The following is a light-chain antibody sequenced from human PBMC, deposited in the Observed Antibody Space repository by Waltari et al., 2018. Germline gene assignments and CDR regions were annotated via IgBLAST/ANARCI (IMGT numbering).Light chain of an antibody. J-gene: IGKJ1*01. CDR2: WAS. V-gene: IGKV4-1*01. CDR3: QQYYSTPRT. Sequence: DIVMTQSPDSLAVSLVARATINCKSSQSVLYSSNNKNYLAWYQQKPGQPPKPLIYWASTRESGVPDRFSCSGSGTDFTLTISSLQAEDVAVYYCQQYYSTPRTFGQGTKVEIK. CDR1: QSVLYSSNNKNY.